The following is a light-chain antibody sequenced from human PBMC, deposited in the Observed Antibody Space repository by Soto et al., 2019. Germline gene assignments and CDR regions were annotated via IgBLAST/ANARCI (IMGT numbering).Light chain of an antibody. CDR3: MQALQSLT. CDR1: ESLLHTNALNY. J-gene: IGKJ5*01. Sequence: ETVLTQFPLSLSVIPGEPASISCRSGESLLHTNALNYLDWYVQKPGQSPQLLIYFGSNRAPGVPDRFSGSGSGTDFTLKINRVEAEDVGTYYCMQALQSLTFGQGTRLEIK. V-gene: IGKV2-28*01. CDR2: FGS.